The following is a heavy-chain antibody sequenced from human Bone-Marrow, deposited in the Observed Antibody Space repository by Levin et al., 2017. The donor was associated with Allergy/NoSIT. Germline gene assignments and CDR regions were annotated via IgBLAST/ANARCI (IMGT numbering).Heavy chain of an antibody. J-gene: IGHJ4*02. CDR2: IYYNGIT. CDR3: ARLWVSGNKLDS. V-gene: IGHV4-59*08. CDR1: GGSMSNYY. Sequence: PGGSLRLSCTVSGGSMSNYYWNWIRQPPGKGLEWIGNIYYNGITKYNPSLKSRVTISVDTSNNQFSLNLRSVTATDTDIYYCARLWVSGNKLDSWGQGTLVTVSS. D-gene: IGHD6-25*01.